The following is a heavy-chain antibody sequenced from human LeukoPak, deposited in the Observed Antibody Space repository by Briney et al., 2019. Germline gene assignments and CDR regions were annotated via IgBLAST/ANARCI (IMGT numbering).Heavy chain of an antibody. CDR3: ARSDYYYYGMDV. V-gene: IGHV1-69*13. CDR1: GGTFSSYA. Sequence: SVKVSCRASGGTFSSYAISWVRQAPGQGLEWMGGIIPIFGTANYAQKFQGRVTITADESTSTAYMELSSLRSEDTAVYYCARSDYYYYGMDVWGQGTTVTVSS. CDR2: IIPIFGTA. J-gene: IGHJ6*02.